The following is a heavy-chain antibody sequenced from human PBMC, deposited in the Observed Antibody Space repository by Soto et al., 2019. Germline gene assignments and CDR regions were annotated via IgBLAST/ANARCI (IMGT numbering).Heavy chain of an antibody. J-gene: IGHJ4*02. D-gene: IGHD5-18*01. CDR1: GFTFSSYW. Sequence: PGGSLRLSCAASGFTFSSYWMSWVRQAPGKGLEWVANIKQDGSEKYYVDSVTGRFTISRDNAKNSLYLQMNSLRAADTAVYYCVTNIIQLWFTYWGQGTLVTVS. V-gene: IGHV3-7*03. CDR2: IKQDGSEK. CDR3: VTNIIQLWFTY.